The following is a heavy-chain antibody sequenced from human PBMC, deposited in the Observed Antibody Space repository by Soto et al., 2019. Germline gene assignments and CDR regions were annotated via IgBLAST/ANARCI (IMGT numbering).Heavy chain of an antibody. Sequence: SETLSLTCTVSGGSISSYYWSWIRQPPGKGLEWIGYIYYSGSTNYNPSLKSRVTISVDTSKNQFSLKLSSVTAADTAVYYCARDRDFWSGYHRAPYGMDVWGQGTTVTVS. V-gene: IGHV4-59*01. D-gene: IGHD3-3*01. CDR1: GGSISSYY. CDR3: ARDRDFWSGYHRAPYGMDV. J-gene: IGHJ6*02. CDR2: IYYSGST.